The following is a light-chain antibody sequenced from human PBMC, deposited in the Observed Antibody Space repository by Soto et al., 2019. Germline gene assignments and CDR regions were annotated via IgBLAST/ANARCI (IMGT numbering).Light chain of an antibody. CDR1: QSVSSY. Sequence: EIVLTQSPATLSLSPGERATLSCRASQSVSSYLAWYQQKPGQAPRLLIYDASNRATGIPARFSGSGSGTDFTLTISSLEPEDFAVYYCQQRSNRPTFGGGTKVDIK. V-gene: IGKV3-11*01. CDR3: QQRSNRPT. CDR2: DAS. J-gene: IGKJ4*01.